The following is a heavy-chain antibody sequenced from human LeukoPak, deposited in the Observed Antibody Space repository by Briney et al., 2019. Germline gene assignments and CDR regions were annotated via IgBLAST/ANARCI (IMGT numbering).Heavy chain of an antibody. J-gene: IGHJ4*02. D-gene: IGHD5-12*01. V-gene: IGHV4-59*01. CDR2: IYYSGST. CDR1: GDSFSSGY. CDR3: ASGYSGFPYYLDY. Sequence: SETLSLTCTVSGDSFSSGYWSWIRQPPGKGLEWIGYIYYSGSTNYNPSLKSRVTISVDTSKNQFSLRLTSVTAADTAVFYCASGYSGFPYYLDYWGQGTLVTVSS.